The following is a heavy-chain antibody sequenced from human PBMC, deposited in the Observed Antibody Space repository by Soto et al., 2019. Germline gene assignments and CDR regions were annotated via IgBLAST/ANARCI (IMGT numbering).Heavy chain of an antibody. CDR2: ITYDGSNK. V-gene: IGHV3-30*18. Sequence: GGSLRLSCAASGFTFSSYGMHWVRQATGKGLEWVAVITYDGSNKYYADSVKGRFTISRDTSKNTLYLQMNSMRAEDPAVYYCAKIKGYSYRHYYPYGMDVWGQGTTVTVSS. J-gene: IGHJ6*02. D-gene: IGHD5-18*01. CDR3: AKIKGYSYRHYYPYGMDV. CDR1: GFTFSSYG.